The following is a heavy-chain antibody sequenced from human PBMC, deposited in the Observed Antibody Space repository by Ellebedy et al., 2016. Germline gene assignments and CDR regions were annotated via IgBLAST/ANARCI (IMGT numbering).Heavy chain of an antibody. CDR2: INPSGGST. Sequence: ASVKVSCKASGYTFTSYYMHWVRQAPGQGLEWMGTINPSGGSTSYAQKFQGRVNMTRDTSTSTVYMDLSSLRSEDTAVYYCARGTTMGGATRDRFDFWGQGSLVTVSS. CDR1: GYTFTSYY. V-gene: IGHV1-46*01. J-gene: IGHJ4*02. D-gene: IGHD1-26*01. CDR3: ARGTTMGGATRDRFDF.